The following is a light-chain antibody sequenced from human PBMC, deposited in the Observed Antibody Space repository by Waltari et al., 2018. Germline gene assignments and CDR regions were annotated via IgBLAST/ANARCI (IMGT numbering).Light chain of an antibody. CDR1: SSDVGGYIY. V-gene: IGLV2-11*01. Sequence: QSALTQPRSVSGSPGQSVTISCPGTSSDVGGYIYVSSYQQHPGKAPKRMIYYVSKRPSGVPDRFYGSKSGNTASLTSSGLQAEDEADYYCCSYAGSDTLYVFGTGTKVTVL. CDR3: CSYAGSDTLYV. J-gene: IGLJ1*01. CDR2: YVS.